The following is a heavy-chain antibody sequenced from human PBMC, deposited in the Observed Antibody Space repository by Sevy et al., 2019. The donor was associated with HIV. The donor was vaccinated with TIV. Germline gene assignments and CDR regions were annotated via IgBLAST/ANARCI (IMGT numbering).Heavy chain of an antibody. V-gene: IGHV3-30*18. D-gene: IGHD1-26*01. Sequence: GGSLRLSCAASGFTFSSYGMHWVRQAPGKGLEWVAVISYDGSNKYYAGSVKGRFTISRDNSKNTLYLQMNSLRAEDTAVYYCAKGGSGSYFDYWGQGTLVTVSS. CDR3: AKGGSGSYFDY. CDR1: GFTFSSYG. J-gene: IGHJ4*02. CDR2: ISYDGSNK.